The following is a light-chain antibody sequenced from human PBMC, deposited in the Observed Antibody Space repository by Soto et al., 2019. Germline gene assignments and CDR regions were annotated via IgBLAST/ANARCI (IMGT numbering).Light chain of an antibody. CDR3: LQPNTYPIP. J-gene: IGKJ5*01. Sequence: DVEMTQYPSSLSASVGDRVTITCRASQGIRNALGWYQRKPGKAPKRLIYAASSLQSGVPSRFSGSGSGTEFTLTISSLQPEDFAPYFCLQPNTYPIPFGQGTRLAI. V-gene: IGKV1-17*01. CDR2: AAS. CDR1: QGIRNA.